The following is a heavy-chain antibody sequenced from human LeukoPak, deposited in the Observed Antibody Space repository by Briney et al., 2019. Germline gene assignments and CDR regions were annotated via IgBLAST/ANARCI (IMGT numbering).Heavy chain of an antibody. CDR3: ARPQRDGYNLDAFDI. V-gene: IGHV4-61*02. CDR1: GGSISSGSYY. D-gene: IGHD5-24*01. CDR2: IYTSGST. J-gene: IGHJ3*02. Sequence: PSETLSLTCTVSGGSISSGSYYWSWIRQPAGKGLEWIGRIYTSGSTNYNPSLKSRVTISVDTSKNQFSLKLSSVTAADTAVYYCARPQRDGYNLDAFDIWGQGTMVTVSS.